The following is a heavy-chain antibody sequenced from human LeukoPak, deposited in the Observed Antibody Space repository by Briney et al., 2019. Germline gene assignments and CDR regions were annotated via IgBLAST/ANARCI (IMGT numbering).Heavy chain of an antibody. V-gene: IGHV1-3*04. D-gene: IGHD3-3*01. Sequence: GASVKVSCKTSGYTFTNYGMHWVRQAPRQSPEWMGWINTGNGNTKSSQKFQDRVTLTRDTSASTAYMELRSLRSDDTAVYYCARKEVIIFSLGYWGQGTLVTVSS. CDR2: INTGNGNT. J-gene: IGHJ4*02. CDR3: ARKEVIIFSLGY. CDR1: GYTFTNYG.